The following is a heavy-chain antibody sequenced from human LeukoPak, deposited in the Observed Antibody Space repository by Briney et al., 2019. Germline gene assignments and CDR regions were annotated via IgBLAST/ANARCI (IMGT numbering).Heavy chain of an antibody. D-gene: IGHD6-13*01. CDR2: ISSSSSYI. V-gene: IGHV3-21*01. Sequence: GSLRLSCAASGFTFSSYSMNWVRQAPGKGLEGVSSISSSSSYIYYADSVKGRFTISRDNAKNSLYLQMNSLRAEDTAVYYCARVGSSSWYSYDYWGQGTLVTVSS. CDR1: GFTFSSYS. CDR3: ARVGSSSWYSYDY. J-gene: IGHJ4*02.